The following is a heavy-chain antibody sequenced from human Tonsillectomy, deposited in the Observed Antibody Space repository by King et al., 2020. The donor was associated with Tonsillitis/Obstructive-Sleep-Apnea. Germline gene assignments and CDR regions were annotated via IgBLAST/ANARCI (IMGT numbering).Heavy chain of an antibody. CDR1: GFTFSSYD. V-gene: IGHV3-13*01. J-gene: IGHJ6*03. Sequence: VQLVESGGGLVQPGGSLRLSCAASGFTFSSYDMHWVRQATGKGLEWVSAIGTAGDTYYPGSVKGRFTISRENAKNSLYLQMNSLRAGDTAVYYCARAKTGNIAARQGYYYYMDVWGKGTTVTVSS. D-gene: IGHD6-6*01. CDR3: ARAKTGNIAARQGYYYYMDV. CDR2: IGTAGDT.